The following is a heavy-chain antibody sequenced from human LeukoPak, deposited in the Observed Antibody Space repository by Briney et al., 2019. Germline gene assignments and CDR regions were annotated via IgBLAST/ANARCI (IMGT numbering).Heavy chain of an antibody. Sequence: GESLKISCKDSGYSFTSYWIGWLRQLPGKGLEWVEIIYPGDSDTRYSPSFKGQVTISADKSINTAYLLWSSLTASDTAIYYCARRGEAMDPFDYWGQGTLVTVSS. CDR1: GYSFTSYW. CDR3: ARRGEAMDPFDY. J-gene: IGHJ4*02. D-gene: IGHD5-18*01. CDR2: IYPGDSDT. V-gene: IGHV5-51*01.